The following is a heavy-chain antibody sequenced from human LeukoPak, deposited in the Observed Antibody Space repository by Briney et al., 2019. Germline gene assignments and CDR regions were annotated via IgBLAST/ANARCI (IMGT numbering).Heavy chain of an antibody. CDR3: ARVGSNLNLALENYYYYYMDV. CDR2: MNPNSGNT. D-gene: IGHD3-3*01. Sequence: ASVKVSCKASGYTFTSYDINWVRQATGQGLEWMGWMNPNSGNTGYAQKFQGRVTMTRNTSISTAYMELSSLRSEDTAVYYCARVGSNLNLALENYYYYYMDVWGKGTTVTVSS. V-gene: IGHV1-8*01. CDR1: GYTFTSYD. J-gene: IGHJ6*03.